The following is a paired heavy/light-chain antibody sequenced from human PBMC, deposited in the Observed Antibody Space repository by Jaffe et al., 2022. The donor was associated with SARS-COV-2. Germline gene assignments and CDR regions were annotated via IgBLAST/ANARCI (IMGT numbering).Light chain of an antibody. CDR2: EVF. V-gene: IGKV2-30*02. Sequence: DVVLTQSPLSLPVTLGQPASISCRSTQSLVHLGTSTFLDWFHQRPGQSPRRLIYEVFYRESGAPDRFSGSGSGTDFTLHISRVEAEDVGIYYCAQRTHWPHTFGQGTKLEIK. CDR1: QSLVHLGTSTF. CDR3: AQRTHWPHT. J-gene: IGKJ2*01.
Heavy chain of an antibody. Sequence: EVQVVESGGGLVQPGESLRLSCVGSGFTFRNYWMSWVRQTPGEGLEWVAHMTKDGSAGYYVDSVKGRFTISRDNARNSFYLQMNSLRVEDTAVYYCVSWEVSNYWGRGTLVTVSS. D-gene: IGHD1-26*01. J-gene: IGHJ4*02. CDR3: VSWEVSNY. V-gene: IGHV3-7*03. CDR1: GFTFRNYW. CDR2: MTKDGSAG.